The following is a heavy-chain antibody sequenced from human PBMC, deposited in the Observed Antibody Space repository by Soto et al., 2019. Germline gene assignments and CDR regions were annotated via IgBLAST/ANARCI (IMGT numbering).Heavy chain of an antibody. CDR1: GFTFSTYA. Sequence: EVQLLESGGGLVQPGGSLRLSCAASGFTFSTYAMSWVRQAPGKGLEWVSAISGSAGSTYYADSVKGRFTISRDNSKNTLYLQMNSLRAEDTAVYYCASSREWAYGSGSYDYWCQGTLVTVSS. V-gene: IGHV3-23*01. CDR2: ISGSAGST. J-gene: IGHJ4*02. CDR3: ASSREWAYGSGSYDY. D-gene: IGHD3-10*01.